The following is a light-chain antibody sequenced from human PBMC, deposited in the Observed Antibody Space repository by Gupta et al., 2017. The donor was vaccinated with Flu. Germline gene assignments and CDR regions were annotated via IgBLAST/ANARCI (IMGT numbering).Light chain of an antibody. CDR1: QSVSSY. Sequence: SPATLSLSPGERATLSCRASQSVSSYLAWYQQKPGQAPRLLIYDASNRATGIPARFSGSGSGTDFTLTISSLEPEDFAVYYWQQRSNWLTFGGGTKVEI. CDR3: QQRSNWLT. J-gene: IGKJ4*01. CDR2: DAS. V-gene: IGKV3-11*01.